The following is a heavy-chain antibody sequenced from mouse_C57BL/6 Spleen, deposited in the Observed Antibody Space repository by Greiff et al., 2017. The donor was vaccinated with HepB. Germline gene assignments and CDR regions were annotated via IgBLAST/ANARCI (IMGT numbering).Heavy chain of an antibody. Sequence: EVMLVESEGGLVQPGSSMKLSCTASGFTFSDYYMAWVRQVPEKGLEWVANINYDGSSTYYLDSLKSRFIIAIDNAKNILYLQMSSLKSEYTSTYYCARIYYYFRGPWYFDVWITVTTVTVSS. V-gene: IGHV5-16*01. CDR2: INYDGSST. CDR3: ARIYYYFRGPWYFDV. CDR1: GFTFSDYY. D-gene: IGHD1-1*01. J-gene: IGHJ1*03.